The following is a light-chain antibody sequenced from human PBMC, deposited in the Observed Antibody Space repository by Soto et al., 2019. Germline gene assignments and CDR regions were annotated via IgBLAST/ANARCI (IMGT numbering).Light chain of an antibody. CDR2: GAS. V-gene: IGKV3-20*01. CDR1: QSVSSSY. J-gene: IGKJ1*01. CDR3: QQYGTSRWT. Sequence: EIVLTQSPGTLSLSPGERATLSCRASQSVSSSYLAWYQQTPGQAPRLLIYGASSRATGIPERFSGSASGTVFTLTISRLPPEDFAVYYYQQYGTSRWTFGQGTKVEIK.